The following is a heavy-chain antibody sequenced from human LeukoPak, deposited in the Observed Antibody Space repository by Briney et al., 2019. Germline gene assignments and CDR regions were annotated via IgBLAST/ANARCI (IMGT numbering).Heavy chain of an antibody. D-gene: IGHD3-16*01. CDR3: AKGPNFWVTPIAFDI. J-gene: IGHJ3*02. V-gene: IGHV3-23*01. Sequence: GGSLRLSCAASVFSFSTYAMSWVRQAPGKGLEWVSGLSGSGGSTYYADSVKGRFTISRDNSKNTLYLQMNSLRAEDTAVYYCAKGPNFWVTPIAFDIWGQGTMVTVSS. CDR2: LSGSGGST. CDR1: VFSFSTYA.